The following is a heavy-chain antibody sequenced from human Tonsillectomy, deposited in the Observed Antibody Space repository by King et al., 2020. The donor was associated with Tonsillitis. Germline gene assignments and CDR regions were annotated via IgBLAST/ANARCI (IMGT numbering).Heavy chain of an antibody. J-gene: IGHJ5*01. Sequence: QLQESGPGLVKPSQTLSLTFTVSGGSISGGAYYWSWIRQLPGKGLEWIGYIYNSDNTYYSPSLKSRLTISLDTSKNQFSLKLTSVTAADTAVYYCGRYEGGVFDSWGQGALVTVSS. CDR3: GRYEGGVFDS. CDR2: IYNSDNT. V-gene: IGHV4-31*03. D-gene: IGHD2-15*01. CDR1: GGSISGGAYY.